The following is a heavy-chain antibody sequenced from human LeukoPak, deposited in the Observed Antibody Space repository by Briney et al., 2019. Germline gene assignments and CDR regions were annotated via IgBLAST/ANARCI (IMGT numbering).Heavy chain of an antibody. V-gene: IGHV3-30*18. D-gene: IGHD3-10*01. Sequence: PGGSLRLSCAASGFTFSSYGMHWVRQAPGKGLEWLAVISYDGSNKYYADSVKGRFTISRDNSKNTLYLQMNSLRAEDTAVYYCAKEEFTYWGQGTLVTVSS. J-gene: IGHJ4*02. CDR1: GFTFSSYG. CDR3: AKEEFTY. CDR2: ISYDGSNK.